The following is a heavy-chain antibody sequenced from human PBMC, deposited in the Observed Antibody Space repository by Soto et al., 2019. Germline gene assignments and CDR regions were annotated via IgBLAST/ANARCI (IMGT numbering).Heavy chain of an antibody. Sequence: APVKVSCKASGYTFTSYAMHWVRQAPGQRLEWMGWINAGNGNTKYSQKFQGRVTITRDTSASTAYMELSSLRSEDTAVYYCARDGVRYFDWLSYWGQGTLVTV. D-gene: IGHD3-9*01. CDR3: ARDGVRYFDWLSY. CDR2: INAGNGNT. J-gene: IGHJ4*02. V-gene: IGHV1-3*01. CDR1: GYTFTSYA.